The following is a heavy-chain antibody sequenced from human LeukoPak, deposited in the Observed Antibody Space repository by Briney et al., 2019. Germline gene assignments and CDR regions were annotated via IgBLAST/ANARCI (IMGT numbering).Heavy chain of an antibody. J-gene: IGHJ4*02. D-gene: IGHD3-22*01. CDR2: IWYGGSNK. V-gene: IGHV3-30*02. CDR3: AKESDEDDSSGLLDY. Sequence: GGSLRLSCAASGFTFSSYGMHWVRQAPGKGLEWVAVIWYGGSNKYYVDSVKGRFTISRDNSKNTLYLQMNSLRAEDTAVYYCAKESDEDDSSGLLDYWGQGTLVTVSS. CDR1: GFTFSSYG.